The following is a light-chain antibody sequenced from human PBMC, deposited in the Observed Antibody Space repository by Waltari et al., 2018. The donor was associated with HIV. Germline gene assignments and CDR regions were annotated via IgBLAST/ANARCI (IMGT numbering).Light chain of an antibody. CDR1: RSNSAAGLV. Sequence: QSALTQPPSVSGAPGQRVTISCTGNRSNSAAGLVVHWYQHLPGTAPNRLVYSDIIRPSGVPDRFSGSKSGTSASLVITGLQAEDEADYYCQSYDSSLRASVFGGGTKLTVL. V-gene: IGLV1-40*01. CDR3: QSYDSSLRASV. J-gene: IGLJ2*01. CDR2: SDI.